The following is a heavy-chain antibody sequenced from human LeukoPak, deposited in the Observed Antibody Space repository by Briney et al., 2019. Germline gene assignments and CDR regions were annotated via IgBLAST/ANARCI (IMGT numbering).Heavy chain of an antibody. CDR3: ARVVTMVRGIIIPYYFDY. V-gene: IGHV4-39*07. J-gene: IGHJ4*02. Sequence: SETLSLTCTVSGGSISSSSYYWSWIRQPPGKGLEWIASFSYSGSTYYNLSLKSRVTISEDTSKNQFSLQLSSVTAADTAVYYCARVVTMVRGIIIPYYFDYWGQGTLVTVSS. CDR1: GGSISSSSYY. CDR2: FSYSGST. D-gene: IGHD3-10*01.